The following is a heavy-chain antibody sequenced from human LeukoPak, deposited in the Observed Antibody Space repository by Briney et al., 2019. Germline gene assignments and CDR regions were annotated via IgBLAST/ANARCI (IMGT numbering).Heavy chain of an antibody. J-gene: IGHJ6*02. Sequence: SETLSLTCTVSGGSVSSGSYYWSWIRQPPGKGLEWIGYIYYSGSTNYNPSLKSRVTISVDTSKKQFSLKLSSVTAADTAVYYCARSVSYYYGMDVWGQGTTVTVSS. D-gene: IGHD3-16*01. CDR1: GGSVSSGSYY. CDR3: ARSVSYYYGMDV. CDR2: IYYSGST. V-gene: IGHV4-61*01.